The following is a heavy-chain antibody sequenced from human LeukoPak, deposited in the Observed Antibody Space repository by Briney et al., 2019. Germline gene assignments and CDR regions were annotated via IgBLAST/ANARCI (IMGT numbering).Heavy chain of an antibody. D-gene: IGHD3-10*01. J-gene: IGHJ5*02. CDR3: ARQYYGSGSYDGSWFDP. V-gene: IGHV4-59*01. Sequence: SETLSLTCTVSGGSISSYYWSWIRQPPGKGLGWIGYIYYSGSTNYNPSLKSRVTISVDTSKNQFSLKLSSVTAADTAVYYCARQYYGSGSYDGSWFDPWGQGTLVTVSS. CDR1: GGSISSYY. CDR2: IYYSGST.